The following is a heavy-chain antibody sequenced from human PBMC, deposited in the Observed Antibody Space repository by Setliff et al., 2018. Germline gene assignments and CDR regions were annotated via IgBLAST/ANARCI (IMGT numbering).Heavy chain of an antibody. Sequence: SETLSLTCTVSGGSITNSYWSWIRQTPGKGLEWIGYVYNNGNNSITKYNPSLRSRVTMSLDTSKNNFSMQLRSVTAADTALYYCARGSYYDSSGYSPDFFDYWGQGTLVTVSS. V-gene: IGHV4-59*13. CDR2: VYNNGNNSIT. J-gene: IGHJ4*02. CDR3: ARGSYYDSSGYSPDFFDY. D-gene: IGHD3-22*01. CDR1: GGSITNSY.